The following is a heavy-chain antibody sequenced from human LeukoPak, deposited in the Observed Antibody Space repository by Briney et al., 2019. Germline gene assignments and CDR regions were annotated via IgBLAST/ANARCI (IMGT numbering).Heavy chain of an antibody. J-gene: IGHJ4*02. D-gene: IGHD3-22*01. Sequence: SETLSLACAVYGGSFSGYYWSWIRQPPGKGLEWIGEINHSGSTNYNPSLKSRVTISVDTSKNQFSLKLSSVTAADTAVYYCARGLRVKWLLLRPYYFDYWGQGTLVTVSS. V-gene: IGHV4-34*01. CDR2: INHSGST. CDR1: GGSFSGYY. CDR3: ARGLRVKWLLLRPYYFDY.